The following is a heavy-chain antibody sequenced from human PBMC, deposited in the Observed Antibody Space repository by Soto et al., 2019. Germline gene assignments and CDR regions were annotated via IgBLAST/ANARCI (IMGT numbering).Heavy chain of an antibody. Sequence: GSLRLSCAAAGFCFNNYAMTWVRQAPGKGLEWVSAIDPRNDTYYDDSVKGRFTISRDNSKNTLYLQMKSLRGEDKAIYFCARLRDYALWRGFYTGGTYFDLWGQGTQVTVSS. J-gene: IGHJ5*02. CDR1: GFCFNNYA. V-gene: IGHV3-23*01. D-gene: IGHD3-3*01. CDR3: ARLRDYALWRGFYTGGTYFDL. CDR2: IDPRNDT.